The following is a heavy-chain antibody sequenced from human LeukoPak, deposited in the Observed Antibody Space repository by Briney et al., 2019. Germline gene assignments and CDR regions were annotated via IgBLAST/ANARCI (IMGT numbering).Heavy chain of an antibody. CDR2: VNPNRGDT. Sequence: ASVKVSCKTSGYTFIDYYMYWLRQAPGQGLELMGWVNPNRGDTNYAQELRGRVTMTRDTSMNTVYMELSRLSSDDTAIYYCARDRAKYNSNDYFGYWGRGTLVTVSS. CDR1: GYTFIDYY. J-gene: IGHJ4*02. CDR3: ARDRAKYNSNDYFGY. V-gene: IGHV1-2*02. D-gene: IGHD5-24*01.